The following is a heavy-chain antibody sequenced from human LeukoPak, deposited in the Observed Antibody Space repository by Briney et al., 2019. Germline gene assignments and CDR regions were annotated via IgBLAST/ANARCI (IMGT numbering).Heavy chain of an antibody. J-gene: IGHJ6*02. Sequence: PGGSLRLSCAASGFTFSSYWMHWVRQAPGKGLVWVSCINSDGSSTSYADSVKGRFTISRDKAKNTLYLQINSLRAEDTAVYYCARGDYALGGDAMDVWGQGTTVTVSS. V-gene: IGHV3-74*01. CDR2: INSDGSST. D-gene: IGHD4-17*01. CDR3: ARGDYALGGDAMDV. CDR1: GFTFSSYW.